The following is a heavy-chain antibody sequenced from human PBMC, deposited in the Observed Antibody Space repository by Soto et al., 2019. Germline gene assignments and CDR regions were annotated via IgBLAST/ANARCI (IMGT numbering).Heavy chain of an antibody. CDR1: GFSLSTSGMR. V-gene: IGHV2-70*04. D-gene: IGHD6-13*01. CDR2: IDWDDDK. Sequence: PTLVNPTQTLTLTCTFSGFSLSTSGMRVSWIRQPPGKALEWLARIDWDDDKFYSTSLKTRLTISKDTSKNQVVLTMTNVDPVDTATYYCARISTQLVHDYWGQGTLVTVSS. J-gene: IGHJ4*02. CDR3: ARISTQLVHDY.